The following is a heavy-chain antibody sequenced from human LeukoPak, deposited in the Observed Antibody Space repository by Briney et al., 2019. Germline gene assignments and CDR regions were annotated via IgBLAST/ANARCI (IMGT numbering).Heavy chain of an antibody. J-gene: IGHJ4*02. Sequence: PGGSLRLSCAASGFIFTDYYMSGVRQAPGKGLAWVSLISSRHTIYYGDSVKGRFTTSKDNAKNLLFLQMDSRRDEDTVIYFCAGRDSDSYPVYWGQGLLVTVST. V-gene: IGHV3-69-1*02. CDR1: GFIFTDYY. D-gene: IGHD1-26*01. CDR3: AGRDSDSYPVY. CDR2: ISSRHTI.